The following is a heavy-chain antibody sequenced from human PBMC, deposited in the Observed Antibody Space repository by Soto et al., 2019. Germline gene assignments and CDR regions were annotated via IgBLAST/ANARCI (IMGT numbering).Heavy chain of an antibody. CDR1: GYTFTSYG. J-gene: IGHJ4*02. Sequence: ASVKVSCKASGYTFTSYGISWVRQAPGQGLEWMGWISAYNGNTNYAQKLQGRVTITRDTSASTAYMELSSLRSEDTAVYYCASGVYRSGSYLVHWGQGTLVTVSS. CDR2: ISAYNGNT. CDR3: ASGVYRSGSYLVH. D-gene: IGHD3-10*01. V-gene: IGHV1-18*01.